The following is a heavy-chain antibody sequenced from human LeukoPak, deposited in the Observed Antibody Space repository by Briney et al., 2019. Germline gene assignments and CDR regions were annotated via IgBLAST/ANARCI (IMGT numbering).Heavy chain of an antibody. CDR1: GFTFSSYA. CDR3: AKSGLNRFDY. V-gene: IGHV3-30*04. CDR2: ISYDGSNK. Sequence: GGSLRLSCAASGFTFSSYAMHWVRQAPGKGLEWVAVISYDGSNKYYADSVKGRFTISRDNSKNTLYLQMNSLRAEGTAVYYCAKSGLNRFDYWGQGTLVTVSS. J-gene: IGHJ4*02. D-gene: IGHD2-15*01.